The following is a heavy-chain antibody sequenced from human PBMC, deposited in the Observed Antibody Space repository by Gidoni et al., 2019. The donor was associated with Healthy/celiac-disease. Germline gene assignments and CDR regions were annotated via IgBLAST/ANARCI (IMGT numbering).Heavy chain of an antibody. J-gene: IGHJ5*02. V-gene: IGHV3-30-3*01. CDR3: ARDQGGISSGWYVGWFDP. D-gene: IGHD6-19*01. Sequence: QVQLVESGGGVVQPGRSLRLSCAASGFTFRSYAMHWVRQAPGKGLEWVAVISYDGSNKYYADSVKGRFTISRDNSKNTLYLQMNSLRAEDTAVYYCARDQGGISSGWYVGWFDPWGQGTLVTVSS. CDR1: GFTFRSYA. CDR2: ISYDGSNK.